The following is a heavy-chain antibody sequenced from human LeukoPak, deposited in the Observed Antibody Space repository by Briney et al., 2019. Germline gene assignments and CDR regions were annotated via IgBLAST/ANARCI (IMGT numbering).Heavy chain of an antibody. CDR3: AKDSGSYFDY. D-gene: IGHD1-26*01. CDR1: GFTFSSYA. CDR2: ISGSGGNT. V-gene: IGHV3-23*01. Sequence: GGSLRLSGAASGFTFSSYAMSWVRQAPGKGLEWVSAISGSGGNTYYADSVKGRFTISRDNSKNTLYLQMNSLRAEDTAVYSCAKDSGSYFDYWGQGTLVTVSS. J-gene: IGHJ4*02.